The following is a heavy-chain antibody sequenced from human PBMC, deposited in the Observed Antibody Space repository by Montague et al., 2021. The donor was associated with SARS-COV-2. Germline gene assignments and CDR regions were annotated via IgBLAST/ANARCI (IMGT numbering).Heavy chain of an antibody. Sequence: SETRSLTCTVSGGSVRSSNDCWGWIRQPPGKGLEWIANFYYSGNTYYNPSLKSRVTISVDTSNNQFSLKLSSVTAADTAVYYCARGPKMYGELADYWGQGTVVTVSS. CDR3: ARGPKMYGELADY. D-gene: IGHD4-17*01. V-gene: IGHV4-39*01. CDR2: FYYSGNT. CDR1: GGSVRSSNDC. J-gene: IGHJ4*02.